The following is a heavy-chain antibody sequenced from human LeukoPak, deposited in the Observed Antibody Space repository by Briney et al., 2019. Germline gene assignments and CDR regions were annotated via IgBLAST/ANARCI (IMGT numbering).Heavy chain of an antibody. Sequence: PSETLSLTCTVSGGSISSYYWSWIRQPPGKGLDWIGYIYYSGSTNYNPSLKSRVTISVDTSKNQFSLKLSSVTAADTAVYYCARLYGDHGAFDIWGQGTMVTVSS. CDR3: ARLYGDHGAFDI. CDR2: IYYSGST. J-gene: IGHJ3*02. CDR1: GGSISSYY. D-gene: IGHD4-17*01. V-gene: IGHV4-59*08.